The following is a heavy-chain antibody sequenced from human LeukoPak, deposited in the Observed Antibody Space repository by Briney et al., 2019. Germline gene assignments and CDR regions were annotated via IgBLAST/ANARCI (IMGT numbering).Heavy chain of an antibody. CDR3: ARGAEYFQP. V-gene: IGHV4-59*01. J-gene: IGHJ1*01. CDR2: SYSTGTT. Sequence: PSQTLSLTGTVAGGSISTYCWSWIRQPPGKGLEWIGYSYSTGTTDYNPSLESRVTISVDKSKNQFSLNLSSVTAADTAVYYCARGAEYFQPWGQGTLVTVSS. CDR1: GGSISTYC.